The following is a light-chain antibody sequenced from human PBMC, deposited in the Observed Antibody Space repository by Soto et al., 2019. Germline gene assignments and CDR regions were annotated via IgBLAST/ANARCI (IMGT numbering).Light chain of an antibody. Sequence: DIQMTQSPSSLSASVGDRVTITCRASQPISNYLNWYQQKPGKAPKFLISAASILQSGVPSRFSGFGSGIDFTLAISSLHPDDFATYYCQQRYNFPFTFGQGNKLDLK. CDR2: AAS. V-gene: IGKV1-39*01. J-gene: IGKJ2*01. CDR3: QQRYNFPFT. CDR1: QPISNY.